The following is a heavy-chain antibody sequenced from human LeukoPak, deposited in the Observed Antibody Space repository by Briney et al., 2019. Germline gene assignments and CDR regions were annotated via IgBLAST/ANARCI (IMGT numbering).Heavy chain of an antibody. Sequence: PGGSLRLSCAASGFTFDDYGMSWVRQAPGKGLEYVSAISSNGRTTFYANSVKGRFTISRDNSKNTLYLQMGSLRAEDTAVYYCARVSGWYWFDQWGQGTLVTVSS. D-gene: IGHD6-19*01. V-gene: IGHV3-64*01. CDR3: ARVSGWYWFDQ. CDR1: GFTFDDYG. CDR2: ISSNGRTT. J-gene: IGHJ5*02.